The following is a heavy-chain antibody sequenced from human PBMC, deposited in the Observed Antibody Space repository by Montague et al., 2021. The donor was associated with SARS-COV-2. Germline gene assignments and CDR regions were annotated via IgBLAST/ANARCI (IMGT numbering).Heavy chain of an antibody. CDR1: GASVSSGSHY. CDR2: IYYSGSS. Sequence: SETLSLTCTVSGASVSSGSHYWIWIRQPPGKGLEFIGYIYYSGSSKYNPSLKIRVTISVDTSTNQVSLKVSSVTAADSAVYFCARGAGYSYGVDYWGQGTLVTVSS. D-gene: IGHD5-18*01. V-gene: IGHV4-61*01. CDR3: ARGAGYSYGVDY. J-gene: IGHJ4*02.